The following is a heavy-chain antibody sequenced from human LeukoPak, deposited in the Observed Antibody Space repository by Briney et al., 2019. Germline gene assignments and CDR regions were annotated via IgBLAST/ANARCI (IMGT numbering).Heavy chain of an antibody. CDR2: ISGSDGST. V-gene: IGHV3-23*01. J-gene: IGHJ4*02. CDR1: GFIFSTYA. Sequence: GGSLRLSCAASGFIFSTYAMTWVRQSPGKGLEWVSGISGSDGSTYYADSVKGRFTISRDNSKNTLFLQMNSLRAEDTAVYYCAKAFKKAFDYWGQGTLVTVSS. CDR3: AKAFKKAFDY.